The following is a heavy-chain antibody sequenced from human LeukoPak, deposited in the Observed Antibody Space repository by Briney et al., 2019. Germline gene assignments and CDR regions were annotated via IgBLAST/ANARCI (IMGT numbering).Heavy chain of an antibody. V-gene: IGHV5-51*01. J-gene: IGHJ4*02. CDR2: IYPGDSDT. Sequence: GESLKISCKGSGYSFTSYWIGWVRQMPGKGLEWMGIIYPGDSDTRYSPSFQGQVTISADKSISTAYLQWSSLKTSDTATYYCARSYYYDSSGYFEPFDYWGQGTLVTVSS. CDR3: ARSYYYDSSGYFEPFDY. CDR1: GYSFTSYW. D-gene: IGHD3-22*01.